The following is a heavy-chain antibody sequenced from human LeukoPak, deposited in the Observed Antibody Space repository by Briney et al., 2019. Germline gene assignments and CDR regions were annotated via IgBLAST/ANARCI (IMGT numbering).Heavy chain of an antibody. CDR3: VGSGWYGYFDY. J-gene: IGHJ4*02. Sequence: GGSLRLSCAASGFTFSSYAMSWVRQAPGKGLEWVAVIWYDGSNKYYADSVKGRFTISRDNSKNTLYLQMNSLRAEDTAVYYCVGSGWYGYFDYWGQGTLVTVSS. V-gene: IGHV3-33*08. D-gene: IGHD6-19*01. CDR2: IWYDGSNK. CDR1: GFTFSSYA.